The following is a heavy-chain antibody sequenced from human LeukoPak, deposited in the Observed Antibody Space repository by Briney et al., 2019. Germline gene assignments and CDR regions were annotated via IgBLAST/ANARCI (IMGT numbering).Heavy chain of an antibody. CDR2: IGTAGDT. CDR1: GFTFSSYD. D-gene: IGHD3-10*01. Sequence: GGSLRLSCAASGFTFSSYDMHWVRQATGKGLGWVSAIGTAGDTYYPGSVKGRFTISRENAKNSLYLQMNSLRAEDTALYYCAKDALWFGELLGNGMDVWGQGTTVTVSS. CDR3: AKDALWFGELLGNGMDV. J-gene: IGHJ6*02. V-gene: IGHV3-13*01.